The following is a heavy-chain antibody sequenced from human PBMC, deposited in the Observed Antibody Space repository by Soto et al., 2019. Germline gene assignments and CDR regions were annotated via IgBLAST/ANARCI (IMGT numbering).Heavy chain of an antibody. V-gene: IGHV1-58*02. Sequence: SVKVSCKASGFTFISSAMQWVRQARGRRLEWIGWIVVGSGNTNYAQKFQERVTITRDMSTSTVYMELSSLRSEDTAVYYCAAGSSSWYGTYWGQGTLVTVSS. J-gene: IGHJ4*02. CDR2: IVVGSGNT. D-gene: IGHD6-13*01. CDR3: AAGSSSWYGTY. CDR1: GFTFISSA.